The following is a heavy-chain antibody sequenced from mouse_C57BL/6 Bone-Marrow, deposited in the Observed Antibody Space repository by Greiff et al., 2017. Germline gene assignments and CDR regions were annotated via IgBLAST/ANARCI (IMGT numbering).Heavy chain of an antibody. V-gene: IGHV14-4*01. J-gene: IGHJ3*01. Sequence: VQLQQSGAELVRPGASVKLSCTASGFNIKDDYMHWVKQRPDQGLEWIGWIDPENGDTEYASKFQGKATITADTSSNTAYLQLSSLTSEDTAVYYCTTYSPFAYWGQGTLVTVSA. CDR3: TTYSPFAY. CDR2: IDPENGDT. D-gene: IGHD3-1*01. CDR1: GFNIKDDY.